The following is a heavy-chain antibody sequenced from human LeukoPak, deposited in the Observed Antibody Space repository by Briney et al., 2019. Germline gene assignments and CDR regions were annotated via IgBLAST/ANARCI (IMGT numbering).Heavy chain of an antibody. CDR3: ARGYVYYDILTGYAPMPLDY. V-gene: IGHV4-34*01. D-gene: IGHD3-9*01. CDR1: GGSFSGYY. CDR2: INHSGST. Sequence: SETLSLTCAVYGGSFSGYYWSWTRQPPGKGLEWIGEINHSGSTNYNPSLKSRVTISVDTSKNQFSLKLSSVTAADTAVYYCARGYVYYDILTGYAPMPLDYWGQGTLVTVSS. J-gene: IGHJ4*02.